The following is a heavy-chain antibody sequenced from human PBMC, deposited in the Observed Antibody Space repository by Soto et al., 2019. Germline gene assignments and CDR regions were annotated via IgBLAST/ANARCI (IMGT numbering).Heavy chain of an antibody. Sequence: QVQLRESGPGLVKPSGTLSLTCAVSGDAISSSYWWNWVRQSPGRGLEWIGEIFHIGSTNYNPSLKGRPTMSVDKTKNHFSLTLTSVTAADTAVYFCARGPIRGVQYYFDLWGPGTLVAVSS. D-gene: IGHD3-10*01. CDR1: GDAISSSYW. CDR3: ARGPIRGVQYYFDL. CDR2: IFHIGST. V-gene: IGHV4-4*02. J-gene: IGHJ4*02.